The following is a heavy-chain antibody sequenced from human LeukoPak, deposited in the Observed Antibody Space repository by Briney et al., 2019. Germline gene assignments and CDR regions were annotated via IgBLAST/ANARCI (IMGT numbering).Heavy chain of an antibody. CDR2: ISYDGSNK. CDR3: AKGSAGSGWYPDY. V-gene: IGHV3-30*18. J-gene: IGHJ4*02. Sequence: PGGSLRLSCAASGFTFSSYGMHWVRQAPGKGLEWVAVISYDGSNKYYADSVKGRFTISRDNSKNTLYLQMNSLRAEDTAVYYCAKGSAGSGWYPDYWGQGTLVTVSS. CDR1: GFTFSSYG. D-gene: IGHD6-13*01.